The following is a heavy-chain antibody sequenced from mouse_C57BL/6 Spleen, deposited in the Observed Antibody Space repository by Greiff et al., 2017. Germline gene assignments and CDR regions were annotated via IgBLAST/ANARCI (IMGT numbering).Heavy chain of an antibody. D-gene: IGHD2-4*01. J-gene: IGHJ3*01. Sequence: LVESGAELVKPGASVKISCKASGYAFSSYWMNWVKQRPGKGLEWIGQIYPGDGDTNYNGKFKGKATLTADKSSSTAYMQLSSLTSEDSAVYFCARSGDYDPFAYWGQGTLVTVSA. CDR2: IYPGDGDT. V-gene: IGHV1-80*01. CDR1: GYAFSSYW. CDR3: ARSGDYDPFAY.